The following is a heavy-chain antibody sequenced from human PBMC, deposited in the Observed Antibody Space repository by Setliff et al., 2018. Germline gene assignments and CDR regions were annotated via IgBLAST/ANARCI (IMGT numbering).Heavy chain of an antibody. Sequence: GASVKVSCKTSGYPLVGYYIYWMRQAPGQGPEWMGWIDPKSGRTKYAVKFQGRVTMTRDTSINTIYMEVSSLTSDDTAMYYCAKQGDLAFDYWGQGTQVTVS. CDR2: IDPKSGRT. CDR1: GYPLVGYY. J-gene: IGHJ4*02. CDR3: AKQGDLAFDY. D-gene: IGHD3-16*01. V-gene: IGHV1-2*02.